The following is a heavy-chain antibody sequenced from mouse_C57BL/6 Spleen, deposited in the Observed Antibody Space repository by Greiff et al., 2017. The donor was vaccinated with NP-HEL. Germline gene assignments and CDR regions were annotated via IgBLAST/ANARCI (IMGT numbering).Heavy chain of an antibody. Sequence: QVQLQQPGAELVKPGASVKLSCKASGYTFTRYWMHWVKQRPGQGLEWIGMIHPNSGSTNYNEKLKNKATLTVDKSSSTAYMQLSSLTSEESAVYYCARSRITTVVADYWGQGTTLTVSS. CDR1: GYTFTRYW. CDR3: ARSRITTVVADY. V-gene: IGHV1-64*01. J-gene: IGHJ2*01. CDR2: IHPNSGST. D-gene: IGHD1-1*01.